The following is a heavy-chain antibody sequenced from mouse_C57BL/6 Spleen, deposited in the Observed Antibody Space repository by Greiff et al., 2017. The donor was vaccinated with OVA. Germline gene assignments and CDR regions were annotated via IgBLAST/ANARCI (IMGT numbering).Heavy chain of an antibody. CDR2: IRSKSNNYAT. J-gene: IGHJ1*03. CDR1: GFSFNTYA. Sequence: EVKLMESGGGLVQPKGSLKLSCAASGFSFNTYAMSWVRQAPGKGLEWVARIRSKSNNYATYYADSVKDRFTISRDDSESMLYLQMNNLKTEDTAMYYCVRRDGYYWYFDVWGTGTTVTVSS. D-gene: IGHD2-3*01. V-gene: IGHV10-1*01. CDR3: VRRDGYYWYFDV.